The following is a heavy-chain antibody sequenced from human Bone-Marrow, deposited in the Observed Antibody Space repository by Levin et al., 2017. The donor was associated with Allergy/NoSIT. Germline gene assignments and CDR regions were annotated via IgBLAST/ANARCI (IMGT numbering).Heavy chain of an antibody. CDR2: IWFDGSHK. CDR1: GFNVNDYG. V-gene: IGHV3-33*01. CDR3: SRGRFQSHDYNGMDV. D-gene: IGHD2/OR15-2a*01. Sequence: GESLKISCVASGFNVNDYGMQWVRQAPGKGLEWLAVIWFDGSHKSYADSVKGRFTISRDNSKNTLFLQMNSLRTDDTAVYFCSRGRFQSHDYNGMDVWGQGTTVSVSS. J-gene: IGHJ6*02.